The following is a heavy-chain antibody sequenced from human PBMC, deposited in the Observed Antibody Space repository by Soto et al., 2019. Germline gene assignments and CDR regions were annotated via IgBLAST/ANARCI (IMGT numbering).Heavy chain of an antibody. V-gene: IGHV4-30-4*01. CDR2: IYYSGST. J-gene: IGHJ3*02. CDR1: GGTISSGDDY. CDR3: ARYPIVRDYYDSSGPPQNDAFDI. Sequence: SESLALTCTVSGGTISSGDDYGSWNRQPPGRGLEWIGYIYYSGSTYYNPSLKSRVTISVDTSKNQFSLKLSSVTAADTAVYYCARYPIVRDYYDSSGPPQNDAFDIWGQGTMVTVSS. D-gene: IGHD3-22*01.